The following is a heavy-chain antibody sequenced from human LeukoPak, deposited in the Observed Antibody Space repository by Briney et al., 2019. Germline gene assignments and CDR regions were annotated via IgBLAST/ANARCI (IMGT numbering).Heavy chain of an antibody. CDR2: ISSSSSYI. D-gene: IGHD2-15*01. V-gene: IGHV3-21*01. Sequence: PGGSLRLSCVASGFTFSRFTMSWVRQAPGKGLEWVSSISSSSSYIYYADSVEGRFTISRDNAKNSLYLQMNSLRAEDTAVYYCARAGYCSGGSCPRGYYYYMDVWGKGTTVTVSS. CDR1: GFTFSRFT. J-gene: IGHJ6*03. CDR3: ARAGYCSGGSCPRGYYYYMDV.